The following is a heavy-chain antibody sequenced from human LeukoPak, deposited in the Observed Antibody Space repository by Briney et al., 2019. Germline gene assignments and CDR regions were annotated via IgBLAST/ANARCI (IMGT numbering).Heavy chain of an antibody. V-gene: IGHV3-30*02. CDR2: IRYDGSIK. CDR3: AKDPWDY. Sequence: PGGSLRLSCAASGFTFRNYGMHWVRLAPGKGLEWVAFIRYDGSIKYYVDSVKGRFTVSRDNSKNTVYLEMNSLNSEDTAVYYCAKDPWDYWGQGTLVTVSS. CDR1: GFTFRNYG. J-gene: IGHJ4*02.